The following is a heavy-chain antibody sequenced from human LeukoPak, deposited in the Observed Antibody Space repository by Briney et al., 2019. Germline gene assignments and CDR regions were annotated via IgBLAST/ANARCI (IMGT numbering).Heavy chain of an antibody. CDR1: GFTFTKCA. CDR3: AKGAQYYYGSGSPPDSDY. CDR2: ITATGDTA. Sequence: GGSLRLSCVASGFTFTKCAMSWVRQAPGKGLEWVAIITATGDTAYYADSVKGRFTVSRDNSRNTVYMQMDSLRAEDTAVYYCAKGAQYYYGSGSPPDSDYWGQGTLVTVSS. D-gene: IGHD3-10*01. V-gene: IGHV3-23*01. J-gene: IGHJ4*02.